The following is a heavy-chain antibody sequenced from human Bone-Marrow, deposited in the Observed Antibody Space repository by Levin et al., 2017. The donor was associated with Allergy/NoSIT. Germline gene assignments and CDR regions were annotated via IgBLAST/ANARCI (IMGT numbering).Heavy chain of an antibody. V-gene: IGHV4-4*02. Sequence: PSETLSLTCAVSGDSISSSNWWSWVRQSPGKGLEWIGEISHSGSINYSPSLKSRVTLSEDRSKNHFSLKLSSVTAADTAVYYCARNGGVWGYFDSWGQGTLVTVSS. CDR3: ARNGGVWGYFDS. CDR1: GDSISSSNW. CDR2: ISHSGSI. D-gene: IGHD2-21*01. J-gene: IGHJ4*02.